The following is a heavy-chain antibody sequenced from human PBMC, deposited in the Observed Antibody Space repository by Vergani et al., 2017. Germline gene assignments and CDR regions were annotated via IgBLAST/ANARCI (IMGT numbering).Heavy chain of an antibody. D-gene: IGHD3-10*01. CDR2: IWYDGSNK. J-gene: IGHJ6*03. CDR1: GFTFSSYG. Sequence: QVQLVESGGGVVQPGRSLRLSCAASGFTFSSYGMHWVRQAPGKGLEWVAVIWYDGSNKYYADSVKGRFTISRDNSKNTLYLQMNSLRAEDTAVYYCARDGASPGGYDYYYMDVWGKGTTVTVSS. V-gene: IGHV3-33*01. CDR3: ARDGASPGGYDYYYMDV.